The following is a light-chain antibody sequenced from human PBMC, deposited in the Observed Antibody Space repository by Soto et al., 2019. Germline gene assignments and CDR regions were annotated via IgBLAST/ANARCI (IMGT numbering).Light chain of an antibody. CDR2: GAS. CDR3: QQYNNWLALT. J-gene: IGKJ4*01. V-gene: IGKV3-15*01. CDR1: QSIANR. Sequence: EIVMTQSPATLSVSPGERATLSCRASQSIANRLAWYQQKPGQAPRLLIYGASTRATGVPARFSGSGSGTXXXXXXXSLQSEDFAVYYCQQYNNWLALTFGGGTKVEIK.